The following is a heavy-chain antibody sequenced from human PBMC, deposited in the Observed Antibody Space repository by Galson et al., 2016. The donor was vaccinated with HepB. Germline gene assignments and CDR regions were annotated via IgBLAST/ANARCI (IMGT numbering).Heavy chain of an antibody. CDR1: GYTFTKYY. V-gene: IGHV1-46*01. J-gene: IGHJ4*02. Sequence: SVKVSCKASGYTFTKYYMHWLRQAPGQGLEWMGIINPGGGSTDCAQRFQGRVTMTRDTSTTTVYMELRSLRSEDTAVYYCARDSPINHDSTGYFYWGQGTLITVSS. CDR3: ARDSPINHDSTGYFY. CDR2: INPGGGST. D-gene: IGHD3-22*01.